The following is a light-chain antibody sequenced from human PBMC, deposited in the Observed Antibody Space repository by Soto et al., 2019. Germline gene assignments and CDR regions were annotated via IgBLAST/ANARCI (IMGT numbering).Light chain of an antibody. CDR1: QRLVHSDGNTY. J-gene: IGKJ4*01. CDR2: QNS. V-gene: IGKV2-24*01. CDR3: MQATQCPLT. Sequence: DIVLTQTPLSSPVTVGQPASISCRSSQRLVHSDGNTYLSWLQQRPGQPPRLLIYQNSNRFSGVPDRFTGSGAGADFTLKISRVEAEDVGTYYCMQATQCPLTFGGGTKVKIK.